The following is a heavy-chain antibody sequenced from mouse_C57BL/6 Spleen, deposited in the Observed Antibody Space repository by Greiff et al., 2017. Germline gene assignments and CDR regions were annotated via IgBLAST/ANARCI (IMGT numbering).Heavy chain of an antibody. CDR3: TRKDYGSFAY. Sequence: EVHLVESGEGLVKPGGSLKLSCAASGFTFSSYAMSWVRQTPEKRLEWVAYISSGGDYIYYADTVKGRFTISRDNARNTLYLQMSSLKSEDTAMYYCTRKDYGSFAYWGQGTLVTVSA. CDR1: GFTFSSYA. V-gene: IGHV5-9-1*02. J-gene: IGHJ3*01. D-gene: IGHD1-2*01. CDR2: ISSGGDYI.